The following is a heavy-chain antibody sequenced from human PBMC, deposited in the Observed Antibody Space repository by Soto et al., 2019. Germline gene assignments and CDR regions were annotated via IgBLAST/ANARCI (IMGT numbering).Heavy chain of an antibody. CDR1: GDSVSSNSAA. J-gene: IGHJ6*03. CDR2: TYYRSKWYN. V-gene: IGHV6-1*01. D-gene: IGHD2-2*01. CDR3: AREGYQLLYYYYYMDV. Sequence: SQTLSLTCAISGDSVSSNSAAWNWIRQSPSRGLEWLGRTYYRSKWYNDYAVSVKSRITINPDTSKNQFSLQLNSVTPEDTAVYYCAREGYQLLYYYYYMDVWGQGTTVTVSS.